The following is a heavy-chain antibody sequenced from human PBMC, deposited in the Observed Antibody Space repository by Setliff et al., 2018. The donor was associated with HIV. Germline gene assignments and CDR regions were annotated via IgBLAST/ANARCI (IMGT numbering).Heavy chain of an antibody. CDR3: ARDGGMGVYYMDV. Sequence: GGSLRLSCAASGFTFSSYEMNWVRQAPGKGLEWVSYISSSSRTIYYADSVKGRFTISGDNAKNSLYLQMNSLRAEDTAVYYCARDGGMGVYYMDVWGKGTTVTVSS. D-gene: IGHD1-26*01. CDR1: GFTFSSYE. V-gene: IGHV3-48*01. J-gene: IGHJ6*03. CDR2: ISSSSRTI.